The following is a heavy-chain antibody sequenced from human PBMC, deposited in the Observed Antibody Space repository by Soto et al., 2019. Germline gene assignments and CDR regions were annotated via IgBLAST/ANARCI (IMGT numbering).Heavy chain of an antibody. CDR1: GFTFSRYA. D-gene: IGHD3-10*01. CDR3: ARSRSGAVADSFDF. V-gene: IGHV3-30*04. Sequence: QVQVVESGGGVVQPGRSLRLSCAASGFTFSRYAIHWVRQAPGKGLEWVAVISRDGTNKYYVDSVKGRFTISRDNSRNTLYVKMNSLRHEDAAVYYCARSRSGAVADSFDFWGQGTLVTVSS. J-gene: IGHJ4*02. CDR2: ISRDGTNK.